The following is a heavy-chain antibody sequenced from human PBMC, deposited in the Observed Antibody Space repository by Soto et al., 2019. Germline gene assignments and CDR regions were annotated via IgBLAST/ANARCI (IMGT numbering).Heavy chain of an antibody. V-gene: IGHV4-34*01. J-gene: IGHJ4*02. CDR3: AKGGHGDRLAY. CDR1: GGSFSGYY. Sequence: PSETLSLTCAVYGGSFSGYYWSWIRQPPGKGLEWIGEITHSGSTYYNPSLESRVTISVDTSNNQFSLKLYSVTAADTAVYFCAKGGHGDRLAYWGQGTLVTVSS. CDR2: ITHSGST. D-gene: IGHD4-17*01.